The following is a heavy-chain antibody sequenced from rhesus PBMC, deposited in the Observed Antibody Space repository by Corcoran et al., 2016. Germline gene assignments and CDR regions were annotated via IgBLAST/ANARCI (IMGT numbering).Heavy chain of an antibody. Sequence: EVQLVQSGAEVKRPGESLKISCKTFGYSFTNYWISWVRQRPGKGLEWMGAVDPSDSDTRDSPSFQGQGTSSADKSISTTDLQWSSLKASDSATYYCARTTVATRSSDYWGQGVLVTVSS. D-gene: IGHD4-29*01. CDR1: GYSFTNYW. CDR3: ARTTVATRSSDY. V-gene: IGHV5-2*01. J-gene: IGHJ4*01. CDR2: VDPSDSDT.